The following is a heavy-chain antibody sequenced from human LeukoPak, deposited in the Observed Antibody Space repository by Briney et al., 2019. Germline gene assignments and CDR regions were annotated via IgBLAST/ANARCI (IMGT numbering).Heavy chain of an antibody. D-gene: IGHD2-2*02. V-gene: IGHV1-69*04. CDR1: GGTFSSYA. Sequence: SVKVSCKASGGTFSSYAISWVRQAPGQGLEWMGRIIPILGIANYAQKFQGRVTITADKSTSTAYMELSSLRSEDTAVYYCARDSYCSSTSCYTYYYYYGMDVWGQGTTVTVSS. J-gene: IGHJ6*02. CDR3: ARDSYCSSTSCYTYYYYYGMDV. CDR2: IIPILGIA.